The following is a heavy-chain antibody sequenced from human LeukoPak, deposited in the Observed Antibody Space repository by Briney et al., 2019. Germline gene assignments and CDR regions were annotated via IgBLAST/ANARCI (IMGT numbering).Heavy chain of an antibody. V-gene: IGHV1-2*02. J-gene: IGHJ4*02. Sequence: ASVQVSCKASGCTFTGYYMHWVRQAAGQGLEGMGGINPNSGGTKYAQKFQGRVTMTRDTSISTAYMELSRLRSDDTAVYYCARDRPYSSGWYDYWGQGTLVTVSS. CDR2: INPNSGGT. CDR3: ARDRPYSSGWYDY. CDR1: GCTFTGYY. D-gene: IGHD6-19*01.